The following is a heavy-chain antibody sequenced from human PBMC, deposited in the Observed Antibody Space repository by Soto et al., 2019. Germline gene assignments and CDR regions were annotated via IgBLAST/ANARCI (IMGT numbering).Heavy chain of an antibody. D-gene: IGHD6-13*01. CDR3: ARDDGSWSIPSGY. J-gene: IGHJ4*02. Sequence: GGSLRLCCAASGFTFSSYSMNWVRQAPGKGLEWVSSISSSSSYIYYADSVKGRFTISRDNAKNSLYLQMNSLRAEDTAVYYCARDDGSWSIPSGYWGQGTLVTVSS. V-gene: IGHV3-21*01. CDR1: GFTFSSYS. CDR2: ISSSSSYI.